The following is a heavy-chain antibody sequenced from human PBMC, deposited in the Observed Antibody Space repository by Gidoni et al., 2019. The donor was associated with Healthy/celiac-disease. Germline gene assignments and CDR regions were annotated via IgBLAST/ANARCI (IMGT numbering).Heavy chain of an antibody. V-gene: IGHV3-23*01. D-gene: IGHD2-2*02. CDR3: AKDGLGAVVVPAAISHFDY. Sequence: EVQLLESGGGLVQPGGSLRLSCAASGFTFSSYAMRWVRQAPGKGLEWVSAISGSGGSTYYADSVKGRFTISRDNSKNTLYLQMNSLRAEDTAVYYCAKDGLGAVVVPAAISHFDYWGQGTLVTVSS. CDR2: ISGSGGST. CDR1: GFTFSSYA. J-gene: IGHJ4*02.